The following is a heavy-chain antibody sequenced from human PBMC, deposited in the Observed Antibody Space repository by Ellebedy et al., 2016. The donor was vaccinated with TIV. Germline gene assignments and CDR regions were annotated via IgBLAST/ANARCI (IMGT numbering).Heavy chain of an antibody. J-gene: IGHJ4*02. V-gene: IGHV1-69*13. CDR3: ARAQGGLYYYDSSGLRY. D-gene: IGHD3-22*01. Sequence: SVKVSCXASGGTFSSYAISWVRQAPGQGLEWMGGIIPIFGTANYAQKFQGRVTITADESTSTAYMELSSLRSEDTAVYYCARAQGGLYYYDSSGLRYWGQGTLVTVSS. CDR1: GGTFSSYA. CDR2: IIPIFGTA.